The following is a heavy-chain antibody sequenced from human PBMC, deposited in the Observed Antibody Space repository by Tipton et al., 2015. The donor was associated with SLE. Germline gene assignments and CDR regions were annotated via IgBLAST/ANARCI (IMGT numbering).Heavy chain of an antibody. J-gene: IGHJ5*02. V-gene: IGHV4-4*08. CDR2: VYSSGGT. D-gene: IGHD3-10*01. CDR3: ASGGYYGSGSYYGGWFDP. CDR1: GGTISTYY. Sequence: TLSLTCTVSGGTISTYYWSWIRKPPGKGRGWIGYVYSSGGTNYNTSLKSRVTISVDTSQNQFSLHLRSMTAADTAVYYCASGGYYGSGSYYGGWFDPWGQGTLVTVSS.